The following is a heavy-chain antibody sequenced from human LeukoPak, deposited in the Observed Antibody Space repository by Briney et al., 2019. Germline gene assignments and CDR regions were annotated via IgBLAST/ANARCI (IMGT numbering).Heavy chain of an antibody. V-gene: IGHV1-2*04. D-gene: IGHD2-2*01. CDR3: ARALSIVVPAAMYY. CDR2: INPNSGGT. Sequence: ASVKVSCKASGYTLTGYYMHWVRQAPGQGLEWMGWINPNSGGTNYAQKFQGWVTMTRDTSISTAYMELSRLRSDDAAVYYCARALSIVVPAAMYYWGQGTLVTVSS. CDR1: GYTLTGYY. J-gene: IGHJ4*02.